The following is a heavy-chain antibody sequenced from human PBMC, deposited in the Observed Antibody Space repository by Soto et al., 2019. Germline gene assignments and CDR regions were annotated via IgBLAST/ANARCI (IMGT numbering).Heavy chain of an antibody. CDR1: GGSFSGYY. J-gene: IGHJ4*02. Sequence: QVQLQQWGAGLLKPSETLSLTCAVYGGSFSGYYWSWIRQPPGKGLEWIGEINHSGSTNYNPSLNSRVPISVDTSKNQFSLKLSSVTAADTAVYYCARGLGASDYWGQGTLVTVSS. CDR2: INHSGST. V-gene: IGHV4-34*01. CDR3: ARGLGASDY.